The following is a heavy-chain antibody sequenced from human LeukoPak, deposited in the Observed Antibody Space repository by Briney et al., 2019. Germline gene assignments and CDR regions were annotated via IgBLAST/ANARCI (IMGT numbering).Heavy chain of an antibody. CDR2: ISSSSSYI. Sequence: GGSLRLPCAASGFTFSSYSMNWVRQAPGKGLEWVSSISSSSSYIYYADSVKGRFTISRDNAKNSLYLQMNSLRAEDTAVYYCAREAPTYCSGGSCYSPPNWFDPWGQGTLVTVSS. CDR1: GFTFSSYS. J-gene: IGHJ5*02. V-gene: IGHV3-21*01. D-gene: IGHD2-15*01. CDR3: AREAPTYCSGGSCYSPPNWFDP.